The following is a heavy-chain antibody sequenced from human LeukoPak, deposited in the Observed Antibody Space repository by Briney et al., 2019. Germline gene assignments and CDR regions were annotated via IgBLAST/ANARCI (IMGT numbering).Heavy chain of an antibody. Sequence: GGSLRLSCAASGFIFSNYGMHWVRQAPGKGLEWVAFIRYDESNKLYADSVKGRFTISRDNSKNILFLQMNSLRAEDTAVYYCATMQWLEGVDWFDPWGQGTLVTVSS. V-gene: IGHV3-30*02. CDR3: ATMQWLEGVDWFDP. J-gene: IGHJ5*02. CDR1: GFIFSNYG. D-gene: IGHD6-19*01. CDR2: IRYDESNK.